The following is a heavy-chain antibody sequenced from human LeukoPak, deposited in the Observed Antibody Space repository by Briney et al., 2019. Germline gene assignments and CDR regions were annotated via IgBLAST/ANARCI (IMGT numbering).Heavy chain of an antibody. V-gene: IGHV3-23*01. CDR2: ISGSGGST. J-gene: IGHJ4*02. Sequence: GGSLRLSCAASGFTFSSYAMNWVRQAPGKGLEWVSAISGSGGSTYYADSVKGRFTISRDNYKNTVYLEMNSLRAEGTALYYCAKERTLGGYSYGYFDYWGQGTLVTVSS. CDR1: GFTFSSYA. D-gene: IGHD5-18*01. CDR3: AKERTLGGYSYGYFDY.